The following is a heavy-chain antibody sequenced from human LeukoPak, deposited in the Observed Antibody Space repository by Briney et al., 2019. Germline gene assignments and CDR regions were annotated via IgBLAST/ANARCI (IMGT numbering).Heavy chain of an antibody. CDR1: GDSVSSNSAG. J-gene: IGHJ4*02. CDR2: TYYRSKWYN. V-gene: IGHV6-1*01. CDR3: AKGGGSLDY. D-gene: IGHD1-26*01. Sequence: RSQTLSLTCAISGDSVSSNSAGWSWIRQPPSRGLEWLGRTYYRSKWYNDYAVSVKGRITINPDTSKNQFSLQLNSVTPEDTAVYYCAKGGGSLDYWGRGTLVTVSS.